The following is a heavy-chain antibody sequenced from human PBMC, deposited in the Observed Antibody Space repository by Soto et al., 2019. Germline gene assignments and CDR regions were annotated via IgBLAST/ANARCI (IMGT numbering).Heavy chain of an antibody. CDR3: ARGESIFGVVTPYYYYYGMDV. D-gene: IGHD3-3*01. CDR2: INPSGGST. Sequence: ASMKVSCKASGYTFTSYYMHWVRQAPGQGLEWMGIINPSGGSTSYAQKFQGRVTMTRDTSTSTVYMELSSLRSEDTAVYYCARGESIFGVVTPYYYYYGMDVWGQGTTVTVSS. J-gene: IGHJ6*02. CDR1: GYTFTSYY. V-gene: IGHV1-46*01.